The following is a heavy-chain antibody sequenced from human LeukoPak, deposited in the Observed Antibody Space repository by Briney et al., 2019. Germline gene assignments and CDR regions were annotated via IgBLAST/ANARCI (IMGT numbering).Heavy chain of an antibody. CDR1: GYTFTDYY. D-gene: IGHD5-12*01. CDR3: ASAEGDSGYELPVFDY. Sequence: ATVKISCKVSGYTFTDYYMHWVQQAPGKGLEWMGLVDPEDGETIYAEKFQGRVTMTRDTSTSTLYMELGSLRSEDTAVYYCASAEGDSGYELPVFDYWGQGTLVTVSS. J-gene: IGHJ4*02. CDR2: VDPEDGET. V-gene: IGHV1-69-2*01.